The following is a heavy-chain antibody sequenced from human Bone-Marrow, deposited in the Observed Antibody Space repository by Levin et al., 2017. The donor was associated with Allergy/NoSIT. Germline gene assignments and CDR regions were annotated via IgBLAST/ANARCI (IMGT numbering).Heavy chain of an antibody. CDR1: GFTVSNNY. D-gene: IGHD3-10*01. Sequence: GESLKISCAASGFTVSNNYMSWVRQAPGKGLEWVSLIYSRGGTNYADSVKGRFTISRDSSKDTLYLQMDNLRAEDTAVYYCAKSVVRGEERDSWGQGTLVTVSS. CDR3: AKSVVRGEERDS. V-gene: IGHV3-53*01. J-gene: IGHJ4*02. CDR2: IYSRGGT.